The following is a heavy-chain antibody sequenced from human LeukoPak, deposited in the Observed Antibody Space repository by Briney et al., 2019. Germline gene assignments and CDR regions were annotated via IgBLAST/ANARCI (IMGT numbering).Heavy chain of an antibody. V-gene: IGHV4-59*01. CDR3: AIYGNWFDP. Sequence: SETLSLTCTVSGGSIGSYYWSWIRQPPGKGLEWIGYIYYSGSTNYNPSLKSRVTISADTSKRQFSLKLRSVTAADTAIYYCAIYGNWFDPWGQGTLVAVSS. CDR2: IYYSGST. CDR1: GGSIGSYY. D-gene: IGHD4-17*01. J-gene: IGHJ5*02.